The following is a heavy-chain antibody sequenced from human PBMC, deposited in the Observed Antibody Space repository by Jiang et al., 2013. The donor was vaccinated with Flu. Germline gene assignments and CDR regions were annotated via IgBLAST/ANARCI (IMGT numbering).Heavy chain of an antibody. Sequence: TLSLTCAISGDSVSSNTAAWNWIRQSPSRGLEWLGRTYYRSKWYNDYAVSVKSRITINSDTSKNQFSLQVNSVTPEDTAVYYCARDQITMVRGVIYYYYGMDVWGQGTTVTVSS. J-gene: IGHJ6*02. V-gene: IGHV6-1*01. CDR1: GDSVSSNTAA. D-gene: IGHD3-10*01. CDR3: ARDQITMVRGVIYYYYGMDV. CDR2: TYYRSKWYN.